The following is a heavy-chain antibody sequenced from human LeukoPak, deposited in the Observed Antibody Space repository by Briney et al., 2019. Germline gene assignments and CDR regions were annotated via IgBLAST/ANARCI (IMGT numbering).Heavy chain of an antibody. Sequence: SETLSLTCTVSGGSLSSYYWSWLRQPPGKGLEWIGYIYYSGSTNYNPSLKSRVTISVDTSKNQFSLKLSSVTAADTAVYYCARGGYREIDPWGQGTLVTVSP. CDR2: IYYSGST. J-gene: IGHJ5*02. V-gene: IGHV4-59*01. D-gene: IGHD2-15*01. CDR1: GGSLSSYY. CDR3: ARGGYREIDP.